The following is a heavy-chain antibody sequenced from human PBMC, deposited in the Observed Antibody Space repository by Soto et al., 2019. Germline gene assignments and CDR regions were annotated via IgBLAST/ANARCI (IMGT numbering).Heavy chain of an antibody. D-gene: IGHD1-1*01. Sequence: QITLKEPAPTRVKPTQTLTLTCTFSGFSLTSRPMGVGWIRQPPGKALEWLAFIYWDDDKRYSPSLRSRLSITKDTSGNQVVLTMTNMDPEDTATYYCAHRLSGYNWNGGYFDYWGQGALVTVSS. CDR2: IYWDDDK. V-gene: IGHV2-5*02. CDR3: AHRLSGYNWNGGYFDY. CDR1: GFSLTSRPMG. J-gene: IGHJ4*02.